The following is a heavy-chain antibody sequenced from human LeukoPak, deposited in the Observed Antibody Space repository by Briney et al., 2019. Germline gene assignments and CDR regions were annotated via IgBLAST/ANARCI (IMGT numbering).Heavy chain of an antibody. Sequence: PSETLSLTCTVSGGSISSYYWSWIRQPPGKGLEWIGEINHSGSTNYNPSLKSRVTISVDTSKNQFSLKLSSVTAADTAVYYCARGLPTNGSFDYWGQGTLVTVSS. D-gene: IGHD2-8*01. CDR2: INHSGST. CDR1: GGSISSYY. CDR3: ARGLPTNGSFDY. V-gene: IGHV4-34*01. J-gene: IGHJ4*02.